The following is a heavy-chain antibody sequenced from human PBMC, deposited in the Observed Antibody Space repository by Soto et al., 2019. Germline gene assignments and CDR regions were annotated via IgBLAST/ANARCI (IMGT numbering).Heavy chain of an antibody. Sequence: SETLSLTCTVSGYSISSVLYFWCWIRQLPGKRLEWIGYIYYSGSTYYNPSLKSRVNISVDTSKNHFSLKLRSVTAADTAVYYCARGNGTPDEPLQTFRFDHWGRG. CDR1: GYSISSVLYF. D-gene: IGHD1-7*01. V-gene: IGHV4-31*03. CDR3: ARGNGTPDEPLQTFRFDH. CDR2: IYYSGST. J-gene: IGHJ4*02.